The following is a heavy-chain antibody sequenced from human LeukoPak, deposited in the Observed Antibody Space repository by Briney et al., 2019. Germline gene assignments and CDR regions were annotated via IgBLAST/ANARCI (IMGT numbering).Heavy chain of an antibody. J-gene: IGHJ4*02. CDR3: ARSWAVQNTFYYFDD. CDR2: ISAYNGNT. Sequence: GASVKVSCKASGYTFTSYGISWVRQAPGQGLEWMGWISAYNGNTNYAQKLQGRVTLSADDSTTTAYMELNSLRSEDTAVYYCARSWAVQNTFYYFDDWGQGTLVTVSS. D-gene: IGHD1-1*01. V-gene: IGHV1-18*01. CDR1: GYTFTSYG.